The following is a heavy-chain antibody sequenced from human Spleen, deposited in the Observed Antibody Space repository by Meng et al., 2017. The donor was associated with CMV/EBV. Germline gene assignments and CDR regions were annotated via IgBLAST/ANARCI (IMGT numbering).Heavy chain of an antibody. J-gene: IGHJ6*02. Sequence: SETLSLTCTVSGGSISSYYWGWIRQPPGKGLEWIGSIYYSGSTYYNPSLKSRVTISVDTSKNQFSLKLSSVTAADTAVYYCARGYSSSWVYYYGMDVWGQGTTVTVSS. CDR1: GGSISSYY. D-gene: IGHD6-13*01. CDR3: ARGYSSSWVYYYGMDV. CDR2: IYYSGST. V-gene: IGHV4-39*07.